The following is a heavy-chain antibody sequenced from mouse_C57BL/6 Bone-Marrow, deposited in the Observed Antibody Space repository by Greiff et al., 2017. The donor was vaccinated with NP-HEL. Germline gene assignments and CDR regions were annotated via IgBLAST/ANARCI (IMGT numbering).Heavy chain of an antibody. CDR2: IRLKSDNYAT. CDR1: GFTFSNYW. D-gene: IGHD1-1*01. J-gene: IGHJ4*01. Sequence: EVQGVESGGGLVQPGGSMKLSCVASGFTFSNYWMNWVRQSPEKGLEWVAQIRLKSDNYATHYAESVKGRFTISRDDSKSSVYLQMNNLRAEDTGIYYCTYYYGSSYDAMDYWGQGTSVTVSS. CDR3: TYYYGSSYDAMDY. V-gene: IGHV6-3*01.